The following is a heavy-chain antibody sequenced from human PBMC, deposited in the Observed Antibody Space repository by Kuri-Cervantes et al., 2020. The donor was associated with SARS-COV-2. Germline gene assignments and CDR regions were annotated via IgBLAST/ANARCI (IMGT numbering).Heavy chain of an antibody. Sequence: GESLKISCAASGFTFSSYAMHWVRQAPGKGLEWVAVISYDGSNKYYADSVKGRFTISRDNSKNTLCLQMNSLRAEDTAVYYCARDLDDFWSGNEFMDVWGKGTTVTVSS. V-gene: IGHV3-30*04. J-gene: IGHJ6*03. CDR2: ISYDGSNK. D-gene: IGHD3-3*01. CDR1: GFTFSSYA. CDR3: ARDLDDFWSGNEFMDV.